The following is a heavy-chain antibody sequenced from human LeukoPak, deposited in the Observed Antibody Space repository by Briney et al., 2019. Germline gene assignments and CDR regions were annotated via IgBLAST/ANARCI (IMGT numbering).Heavy chain of an antibody. V-gene: IGHV3-30*18. J-gene: IGHJ4*02. CDR1: GFTFSSDG. CDR3: AKAWEGAILTGYWGYFDC. D-gene: IGHD3-9*01. Sequence: TGGSLRLSCAASGFTFSSDGMHWGRKAPGQGLGRVAVISSDGSNKYYADSVKGRFTISRDNSKNTLYLQMNSLRAEDTAVYYCAKAWEGAILTGYWGYFDCWGQGTLVTVSS. CDR2: ISSDGSNK.